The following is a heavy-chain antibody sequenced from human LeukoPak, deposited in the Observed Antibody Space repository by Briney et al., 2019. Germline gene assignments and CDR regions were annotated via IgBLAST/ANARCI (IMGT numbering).Heavy chain of an antibody. CDR2: IHSDGSST. Sequence: PGGSLRLSCAASGFTFSNYWMHWARQAPGKGLVWVSRIHSDGSSTTYADSVKGRFTISRDNAKNTLYLQMNSLRAEDTAVYYCAKGGSKAPDYWGQGTLVTVSS. CDR3: AKGGSKAPDY. CDR1: GFTFSNYW. J-gene: IGHJ4*02. D-gene: IGHD4-11*01. V-gene: IGHV3-74*01.